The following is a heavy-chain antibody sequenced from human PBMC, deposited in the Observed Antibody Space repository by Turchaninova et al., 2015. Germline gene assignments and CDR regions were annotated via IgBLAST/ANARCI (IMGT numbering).Heavy chain of an antibody. J-gene: IGHJ2*01. CDR2: ICGGGGNT. CDR1: GFTFSDYA. Sequence: EVQLLESGGNLVQPGGSLRLSCAASGFTFSDYAMSWVRQAPGRGLEWVSTICGGGGNTSYADSVKGRCTISRDDSKNPLYLQMNSLRAEDPAVYYCAKVAGDYSPWYFDLWCRGTLVTVSS. D-gene: IGHD4-17*01. V-gene: IGHV3-23*01. CDR3: AKVAGDYSPWYFDL.